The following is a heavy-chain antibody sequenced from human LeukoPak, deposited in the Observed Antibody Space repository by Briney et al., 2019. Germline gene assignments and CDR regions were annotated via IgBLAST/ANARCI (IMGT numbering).Heavy chain of an antibody. J-gene: IGHJ4*02. V-gene: IGHV4-39*07. CDR1: GGSISSSSYY. D-gene: IGHD3-10*01. Sequence: PSETLSLTCTASGGSISSSSYYWGWIRQPPGKGLEWIGSIYYSGSTYYNPSLKSRVTISVDTSKNQFSLKLSSVTAADTAVYYCARAGHYGSGSLGYWGQGTLVTVSS. CDR3: ARAGHYGSGSLGY. CDR2: IYYSGST.